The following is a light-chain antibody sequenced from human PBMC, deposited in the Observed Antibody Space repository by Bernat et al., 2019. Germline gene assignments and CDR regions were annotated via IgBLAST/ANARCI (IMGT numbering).Light chain of an antibody. CDR2: QDS. V-gene: IGLV3-1*01. J-gene: IGLJ1*01. CDR3: KAWDSSTYV. CDR1: KLGDKY. Sequence: SYELTQPPSASVSPGQTARITCSGDKLGDKYACWYQQKPGQSPVLVIYQDSTRPSGIPDRFSGSNSGNTATLTISGTQAMDEADYYCKAWDSSTYVFGTGTKVTVL.